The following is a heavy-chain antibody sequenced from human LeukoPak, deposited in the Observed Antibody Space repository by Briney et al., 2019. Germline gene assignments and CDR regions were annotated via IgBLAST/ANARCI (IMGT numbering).Heavy chain of an antibody. D-gene: IGHD3-10*01. J-gene: IGHJ6*02. CDR3: AREGSYYYGSGSYYSYSYGMDV. CDR2: ISYSGST. Sequence: SETLSLTCTVSGGSISSGDYYWSWIRQHRGKGLEWIGYISYSGSTYYNPSLKSRVTISVDTSKNQFSLKLSSVTAADTAVYYCAREGSYYYGSGSYYSYSYGMDVWGQGTTVTVSS. V-gene: IGHV4-31*03. CDR1: GGSISSGDYY.